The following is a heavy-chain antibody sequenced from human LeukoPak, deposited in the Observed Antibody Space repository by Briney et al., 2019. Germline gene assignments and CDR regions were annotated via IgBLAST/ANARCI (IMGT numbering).Heavy chain of an antibody. CDR2: IWYDGTNK. CDR1: GFTFSNYA. D-gene: IGHD1-26*01. Sequence: GGSLRLSCAASGFTFSNYAMYWVRQAPGKGLEWVAVIWYDGTNKYYGDSVKGRFTISRDNSKDTLYLQMNSLRGEDTAVYYCTTDGASGSRTAGYWGQGTLVTVSS. CDR3: TTDGASGSRTAGY. V-gene: IGHV3-33*08. J-gene: IGHJ4*02.